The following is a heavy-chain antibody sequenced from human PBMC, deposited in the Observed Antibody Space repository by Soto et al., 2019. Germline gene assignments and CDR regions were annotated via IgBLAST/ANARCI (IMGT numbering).Heavy chain of an antibody. D-gene: IGHD6-19*01. CDR1: GFTFSSYA. V-gene: IGHV3-23*01. CDR3: VKDLAVACTFH. J-gene: IGHJ4*02. Sequence: GGSLRLSCAASGFTFSSYAMSWVRQAPGKGLEWVSAISGSGGSTYYADSVKGRFTISRDNSKNTLYLQMNSLRAEDTAVYYFVKDLAVACTFHWCQGPLVTVS. CDR2: ISGSGGST.